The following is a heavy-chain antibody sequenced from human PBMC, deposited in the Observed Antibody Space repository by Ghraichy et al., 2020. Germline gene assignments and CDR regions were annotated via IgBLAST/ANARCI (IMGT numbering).Heavy chain of an antibody. CDR2: LSGGGGRT. Sequence: GALRLSCAASGFTFSSYAMSWVRQAPGKGLEWVSSLSGGGGRTYYADSVKGRFTISRDNSKNTLYLQMNSLRAEDTAVYYCAKETGDSGSYQGLDCWGQGTLVTVSS. CDR3: AKETGDSGSYQGLDC. V-gene: IGHV3-23*01. CDR1: GFTFSSYA. D-gene: IGHD1-26*01. J-gene: IGHJ4*02.